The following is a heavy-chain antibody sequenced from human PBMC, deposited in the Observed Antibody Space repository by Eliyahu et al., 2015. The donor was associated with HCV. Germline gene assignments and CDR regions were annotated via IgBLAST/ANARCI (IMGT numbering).Heavy chain of an antibody. CDR3: TREANVLRYFDWLSRDIPFLY. J-gene: IGHJ4*02. D-gene: IGHD3-9*01. CDR1: GFTFGDYA. Sequence: EVQLVXSGGXLVQPGXSLRLSCTXSGFTFGDYAXXWFRQAPGKGLEWVGFIRSKAXGGTTEYAASVKGRFTISRDDSKSIAYLQMNSLKTEDTAVYYCTREANVLRYFDWLSRDIPFLYWGQGTLVTVSS. V-gene: IGHV3-49*03. CDR2: IRSKAXGGTT.